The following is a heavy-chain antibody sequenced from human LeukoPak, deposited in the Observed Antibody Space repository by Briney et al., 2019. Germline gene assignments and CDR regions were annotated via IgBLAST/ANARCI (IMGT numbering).Heavy chain of an antibody. Sequence: ASVKASCKASGYTFTGYYMHWVRQAPGQGLEWMGWINPNSGGTNYAQKFQGRVTMTRDTSISTAYMELSRLRSDDTAVYYCARDRYYYDSSGYYSSWGQGTLVTVSS. D-gene: IGHD3-22*01. CDR2: INPNSGGT. CDR3: ARDRYYYDSSGYYSS. J-gene: IGHJ4*02. V-gene: IGHV1-2*02. CDR1: GYTFTGYY.